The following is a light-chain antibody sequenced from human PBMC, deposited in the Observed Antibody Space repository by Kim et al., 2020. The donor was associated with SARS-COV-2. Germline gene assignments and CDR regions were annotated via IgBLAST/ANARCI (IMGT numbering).Light chain of an antibody. CDR2: TNN. CDR3: AAWDDTQNGWI. CDR1: SYYIGVSS. Sequence: GQGVTITVPASSYYIGVSSVYSFQQPPGTAPKVPISTNNLRPSGFPDRFSGSKSGTSASLAISGLRSDDECDYYCAAWDDTQNGWIFGGGTQLTVL. V-gene: IGLV1-47*02. J-gene: IGLJ2*01.